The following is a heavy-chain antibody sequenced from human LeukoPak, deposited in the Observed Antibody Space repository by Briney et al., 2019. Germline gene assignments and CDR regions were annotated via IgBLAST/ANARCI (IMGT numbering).Heavy chain of an antibody. D-gene: IGHD1-20*01. J-gene: IGHJ6*02. Sequence: GASVKVSCKASGYTFTSYDINWVRQATGQGLEWMGRMNPNSGNTGYAQKFQGRVTMTRNTSISTAYMELSSLRSEDTAVYYCARAYYNWNSYYYYGMDVWGQGTTVTVSS. V-gene: IGHV1-8*01. CDR3: ARAYYNWNSYYYYGMDV. CDR2: MNPNSGNT. CDR1: GYTFTSYD.